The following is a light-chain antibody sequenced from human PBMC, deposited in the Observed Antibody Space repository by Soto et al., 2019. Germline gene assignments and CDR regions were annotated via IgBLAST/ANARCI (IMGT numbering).Light chain of an antibody. J-gene: IGKJ1*01. CDR3: QQHNNWPPWT. CDR2: GAS. V-gene: IGKV3-15*01. CDR1: QSVSSN. Sequence: EIVMTQSPATLSVSPGERATLSCRASQSVSSNLAWYQQKPGQAPRLLIYGASTRATGIPGRFSGSGSGTEFTLTISSLQSEDFAVYYCQQHNNWPPWTFGQGTKVENK.